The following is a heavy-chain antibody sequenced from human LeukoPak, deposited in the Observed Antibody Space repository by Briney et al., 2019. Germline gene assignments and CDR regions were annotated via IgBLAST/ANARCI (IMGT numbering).Heavy chain of an antibody. CDR3: AKVGVLWLLQTYFDY. CDR1: GFTFSSYA. V-gene: IGHV3-23*01. J-gene: IGHJ4*02. Sequence: PGGSLRLSCAASGFTFSSYAMSWVRQAPGKGLEWVSAISGSGGSTYYADSVKGRFTISRDNSKNTLYLQMNSLRAEDTAVYYCAKVGVLWLLQTYFDYWGQGTLVTVSS. D-gene: IGHD2-15*01. CDR2: ISGSGGST.